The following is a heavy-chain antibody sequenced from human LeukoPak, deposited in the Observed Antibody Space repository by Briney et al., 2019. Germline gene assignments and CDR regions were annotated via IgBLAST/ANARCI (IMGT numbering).Heavy chain of an antibody. CDR3: ARVPYSNYVGFVDY. Sequence: GGSLRLSCAASGSTFSDYYMSWIRQAPGKGLEWVSYISSSGSTIYYADSVKGRFTISRDNAKNSLYLQMNSLRAEDTAVYYCARVPYSNYVGFVDYWGQGTLVTVSS. V-gene: IGHV3-11*01. D-gene: IGHD4-11*01. CDR1: GSTFSDYY. CDR2: ISSSGSTI. J-gene: IGHJ4*02.